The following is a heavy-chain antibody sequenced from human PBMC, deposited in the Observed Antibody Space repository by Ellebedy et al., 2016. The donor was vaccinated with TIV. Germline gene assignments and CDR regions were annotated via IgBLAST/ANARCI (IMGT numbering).Heavy chain of an antibody. J-gene: IGHJ1*01. CDR1: GYIFGSYW. V-gene: IGHV5-51*01. Sequence: KVSCKGSGYIFGSYWIAWVRQMPGKGLEWMGIIYPGDFDTRYSPSFQGQITISVDTSINTAYLQWSSLEASDTAVYYCARQESSLSYFGRLLFEDWGQGTVVIVSS. D-gene: IGHD3-10*01. CDR2: IYPGDFDT. CDR3: ARQESSLSYFGRLLFED.